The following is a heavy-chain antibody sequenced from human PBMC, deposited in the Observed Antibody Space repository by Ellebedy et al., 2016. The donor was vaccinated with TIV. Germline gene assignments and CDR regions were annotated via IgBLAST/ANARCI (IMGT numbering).Heavy chain of an antibody. J-gene: IGHJ4*02. V-gene: IGHV3-30*09. CDR3: TRGSSSRGYFDS. CDR1: GFTFSNYS. Sequence: GESLKISXAASGFTFSNYSMHWVRQAPGKGLEWVAVISHDGSNKYHAESVKGRFAISRDDSKNTLYLQMNTLRTEDTAVYFCTRGSSSRGYFDSWGQGTLVTVSS. CDR2: ISHDGSNK. D-gene: IGHD6-13*01.